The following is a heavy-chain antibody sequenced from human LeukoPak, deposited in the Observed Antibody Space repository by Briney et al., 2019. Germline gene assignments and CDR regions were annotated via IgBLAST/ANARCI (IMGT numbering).Heavy chain of an antibody. CDR1: GFTFSSYA. Sequence: QPGGSLRLSCAASGFTFSSYAMSWVRQAPGKGLEWVSAISGSGGNTYYADSVKGRFTISRDNSKNTLYLQMNSLRAEDTAVYYCAKGSSVDPINWFDPWGQGTLATVSS. CDR2: ISGSGGNT. CDR3: AKGSSVDPINWFDP. D-gene: IGHD3-9*01. J-gene: IGHJ5*02. V-gene: IGHV3-23*01.